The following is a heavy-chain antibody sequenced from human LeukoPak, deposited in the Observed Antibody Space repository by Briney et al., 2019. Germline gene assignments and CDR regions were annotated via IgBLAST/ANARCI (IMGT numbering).Heavy chain of an antibody. CDR3: ARDGRGVRGVIMIYGMDV. V-gene: IGHV3-30*19. D-gene: IGHD3-10*01. J-gene: IGHJ6*02. CDR2: ISYDGSNK. Sequence: GGSLRLSCAASGFIFSNYGMHWVRQAPGKGLEWVAVISYDGSNKYYADSVKGRFTISRDNSKNTLYLQMNSLRAEDTAVYYCARDGRGVRGVIMIYGMDVWGQGTTVTVSS. CDR1: GFIFSNYG.